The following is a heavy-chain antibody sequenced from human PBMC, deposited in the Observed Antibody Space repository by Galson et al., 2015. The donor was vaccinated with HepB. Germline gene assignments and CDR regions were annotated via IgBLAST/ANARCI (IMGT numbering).Heavy chain of an antibody. Sequence: SLTCTVSGGSISSSSYYWGWIRQPPGKGLEWIGSIYYSGSTYYNPSLKSRVTISVDTSKNQFSLKLSSVTAADTAVYYCARHDYDYDSSGYYNGAFDIWGQGTMVTVSS. CDR2: IYYSGST. D-gene: IGHD3-22*01. V-gene: IGHV4-39*01. CDR3: ARHDYDYDSSGYYNGAFDI. J-gene: IGHJ3*02. CDR1: GGSISSSSYY.